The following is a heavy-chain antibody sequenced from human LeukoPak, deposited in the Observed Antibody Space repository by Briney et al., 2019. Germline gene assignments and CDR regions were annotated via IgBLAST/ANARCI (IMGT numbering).Heavy chain of an antibody. D-gene: IGHD3-22*01. J-gene: IGHJ3*02. CDR1: GLTFSSYG. V-gene: IGHV3-30*18. CDR2: ISYDGNTK. Sequence: GGSLRLSCAASGLTFSSYGMHWVRQAPGKGLEWVAVISYDGNTKYYADSVKGRFTISRDISKDTLYLQMNSLRAEDTAVYYCVKDGYYYDSSGHYDDDAFDIWGQGTMATVSS. CDR3: VKDGYYYDSSGHYDDDAFDI.